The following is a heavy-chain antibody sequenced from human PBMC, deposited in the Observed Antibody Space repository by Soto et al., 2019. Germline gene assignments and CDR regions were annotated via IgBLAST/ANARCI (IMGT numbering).Heavy chain of an antibody. CDR3: AREGYYDSSGEGHWFDP. J-gene: IGHJ5*02. Sequence: SETLSLTCTVSGGSISSYYWSWIRQPPGKGLEWIGYIYYSGSTNYNPSLKSRVTISVDTSKNQFSLKLSSVTAADTAVYYCAREGYYDSSGEGHWFDPWGQGTLVTVS. V-gene: IGHV4-59*01. D-gene: IGHD3-22*01. CDR1: GGSISSYY. CDR2: IYYSGST.